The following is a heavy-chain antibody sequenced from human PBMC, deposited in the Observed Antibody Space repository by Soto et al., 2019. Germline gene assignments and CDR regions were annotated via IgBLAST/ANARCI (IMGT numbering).Heavy chain of an antibody. CDR3: AIDLWWYTH. J-gene: IGHJ4*02. CDR1: GLTFSDHA. D-gene: IGHD2-15*01. V-gene: IGHV3-23*01. CDR2: ISGGGSGA. Sequence: EVQLLESGGGLVQPGGSLRLSCTASGLTFSDHAMTWVRQAPGKGLEWVSGISGGGSGAYYADSVKGRFTVSRANSKNTLLLQMDSQRAEDTAVYYCAIDLWWYTHWGQGTLVTVSS.